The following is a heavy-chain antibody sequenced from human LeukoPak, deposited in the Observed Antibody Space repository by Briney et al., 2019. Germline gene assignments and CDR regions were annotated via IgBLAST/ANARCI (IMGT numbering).Heavy chain of an antibody. CDR1: GGTFSSYA. V-gene: IGHV1-69*13. CDR2: IIPIFGTA. Sequence: SVKVSCKASGGTFSSYAISWVRQAPGQGLEWMGGIIPIFGTANYAQKFQGRVTITADESTSTAYMELSSLRSEDTAVYYCGREGTTVVGGSAFDIWGQGTMVTVSS. CDR3: GREGTTVVGGSAFDI. J-gene: IGHJ3*02. D-gene: IGHD4-23*01.